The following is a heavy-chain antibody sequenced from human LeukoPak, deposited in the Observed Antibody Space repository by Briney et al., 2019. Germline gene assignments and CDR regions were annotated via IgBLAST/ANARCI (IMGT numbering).Heavy chain of an antibody. Sequence: SETLSLTCTVSGGSISSSSYSWGWIRQPPGKGLEWIGSIYYSGSTYYNPSLKSRVTISVDTSKNQFSLKLSSVTAADTAVYYCANQGGSGSYHYYYYGMDVWSQGTTVTVSS. J-gene: IGHJ6*02. CDR1: GGSISSSSYS. CDR2: IYYSGST. CDR3: ANQGGSGSYHYYYYGMDV. D-gene: IGHD3-10*01. V-gene: IGHV4-39*01.